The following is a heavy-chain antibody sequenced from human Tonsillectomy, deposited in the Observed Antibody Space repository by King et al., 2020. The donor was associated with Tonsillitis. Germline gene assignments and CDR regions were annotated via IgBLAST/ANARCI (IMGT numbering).Heavy chain of an antibody. J-gene: IGHJ6*03. CDR2: INSEGGST. CDR1: GFTFSNYW. CDR3: ARDESSYDFWSGRVQGMGSHYMDV. Sequence: EVQLVESGGGLVQPGGSLRLSCAASGFTFSNYWMHWVRQAPGKGLVWVSRINSEGGSTSYADSVQGRFTISRDNAKNTLYLQMNSLRAEDTAVYFCARDESSYDFWSGRVQGMGSHYMDVWGKGTTVTVPS. V-gene: IGHV3-74*01. D-gene: IGHD3-3*01.